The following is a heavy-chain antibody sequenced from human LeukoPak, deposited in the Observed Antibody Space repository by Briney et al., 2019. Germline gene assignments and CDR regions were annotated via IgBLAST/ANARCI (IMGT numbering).Heavy chain of an antibody. J-gene: IGHJ4*02. CDR2: VRGYGFST. CDR3: AKEGYGSRSFYTLNLEY. CDR1: GFTFSTTA. V-gene: IGHV3-23*01. D-gene: IGHD3-10*01. Sequence: GGSLRLSCVVSGFTFSTTAMSWVRQAPGKGLEWVASVRGYGFSTISRESVEGRFTGSRDNSKNTLYLQMNSLRAEDTAVYYCAKEGYGSRSFYTLNLEYWGQGTLVTVSS.